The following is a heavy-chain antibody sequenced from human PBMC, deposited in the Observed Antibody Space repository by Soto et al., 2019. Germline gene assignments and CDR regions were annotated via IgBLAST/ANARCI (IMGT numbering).Heavy chain of an antibody. CDR2: IYYSGST. V-gene: IGHV4-59*01. CDR3: ARHSYGSGSYLLFDY. D-gene: IGHD3-10*01. Sequence: SETLSLTCTVSGGSISSYYWSWIRQPPEKGLEWIGYIYYSGSTNYNPSLKSRVTISVDTSKNQFSLKLSSVTAADTAVYYCARHSYGSGSYLLFDYWGQGTLVTVSS. J-gene: IGHJ4*02. CDR1: GGSISSYY.